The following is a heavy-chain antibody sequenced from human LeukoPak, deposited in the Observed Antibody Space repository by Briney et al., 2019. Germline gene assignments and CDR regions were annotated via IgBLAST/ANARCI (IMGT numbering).Heavy chain of an antibody. D-gene: IGHD6-13*01. CDR3: AAIAAAGRRPGY. Sequence: PSETLSLTCTVSGGSISSYYWSWIQQPPGKGLEWIGYIYYSGSTNYNPSLKSRVTISVDTSKNQFSLKLSSVTAADTAVYYCAAIAAAGRRPGYWGQGTLVTVSS. CDR1: GGSISSYY. J-gene: IGHJ4*02. CDR2: IYYSGST. V-gene: IGHV4-59*01.